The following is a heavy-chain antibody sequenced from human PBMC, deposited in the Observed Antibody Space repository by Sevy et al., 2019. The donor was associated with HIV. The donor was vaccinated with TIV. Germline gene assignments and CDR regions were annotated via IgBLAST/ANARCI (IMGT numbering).Heavy chain of an antibody. V-gene: IGHV3-21*06. CDR1: GFTFSSYF. D-gene: IGHD5-18*01. Sequence: GGSLRLSCETSGFTFSSYFINWVRQSPGKGLEWVASIGRSSIHIYSADSVKGRLTISVDNGKNSLYLQMNSLRVDDTAIYYCARDKEGNGYGYFDYWGQGALVTVSS. CDR3: ARDKEGNGYGYFDY. J-gene: IGHJ4*02. CDR2: IGRSSIHI.